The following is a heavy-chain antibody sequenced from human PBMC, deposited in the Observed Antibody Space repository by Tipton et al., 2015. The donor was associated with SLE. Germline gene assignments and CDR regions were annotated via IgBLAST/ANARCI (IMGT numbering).Heavy chain of an antibody. CDR1: GDTFTNYW. CDR3: ARGGDFAAVAGWDAFDI. J-gene: IGHJ3*02. V-gene: IGHV5-10-1*01. CDR2: IDPSDSYT. Sequence: QLVQSGAEVKRPGESLRISCKGSGDTFTNYWITWMRQMPGKGLEWMGRIDPSDSYTDYRPSLLGHVTISVDRSISTAYLQWRSLKASDTAMYYCARGGDFAAVAGWDAFDIWGQGTMVTVSS. D-gene: IGHD6-19*01.